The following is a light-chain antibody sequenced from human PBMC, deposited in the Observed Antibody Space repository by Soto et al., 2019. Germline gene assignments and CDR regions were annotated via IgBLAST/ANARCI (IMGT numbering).Light chain of an antibody. CDR2: EVS. V-gene: IGLV2-8*01. CDR1: SSDVGGYNY. CDR3: TEFAGNHNLV. J-gene: IGLJ2*01. Sequence: QSALTQPPSASGSPGQSVTISCTGTSSDVGGYNYVSWYQQHPGKAPKLMISEVSKRPSGVPDRFSGSKSGNTASLTVSGLRAEDGADSYCTEFAGNHNLVFGGGTKLTVL.